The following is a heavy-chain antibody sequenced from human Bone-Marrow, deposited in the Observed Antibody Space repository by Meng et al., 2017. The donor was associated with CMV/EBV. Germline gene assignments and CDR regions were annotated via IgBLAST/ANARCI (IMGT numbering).Heavy chain of an antibody. D-gene: IGHD2-2*01. J-gene: IGHJ6*02. V-gene: IGHV1-2*02. Sequence: ASVKVSCKASGYTFTGYYMHWVRQAPGQGLEWMGWINPNSGGTNYAQKFQGRVTMTRDTSISTAYMELSRLRSDDTAVYYCARKVGYCSSTSCYAQMDVWGQGTTVTVSS. CDR1: GYTFTGYY. CDR2: INPNSGGT. CDR3: ARKVGYCSSTSCYAQMDV.